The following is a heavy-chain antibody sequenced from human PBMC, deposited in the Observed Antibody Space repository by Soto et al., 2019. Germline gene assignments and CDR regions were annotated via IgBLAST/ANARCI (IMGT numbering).Heavy chain of an antibody. D-gene: IGHD6-19*01. V-gene: IGHV3-66*01. Sequence: PGGSLRLSCAASGFTVSSKSMTWVRQAPGKGLEWVSLIYSGDNTYYADSVKGRFTISRDNSKNTMYLQMNSLRAEDTAVYYCAKSSSGWYHFDYWGQGTLVTVSS. CDR1: GFTVSSKS. J-gene: IGHJ4*02. CDR3: AKSSSGWYHFDY. CDR2: IYSGDNT.